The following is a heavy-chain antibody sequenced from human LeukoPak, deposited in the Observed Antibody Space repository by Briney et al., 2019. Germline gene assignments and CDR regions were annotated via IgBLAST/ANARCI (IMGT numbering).Heavy chain of an antibody. D-gene: IGHD3-3*01. V-gene: IGHV3-23*01. J-gene: IGHJ4*02. CDR2: ISGSGGST. Sequence: PGGSLRLPCAASGFTFSTYAMSWVRQAPGKGLEWVSAISGSGGSTYYADSVKGRFTISRDNAKNTLYLQMNSLRAEDTAVYYCLEAKGDYWGQGTLVTVSS. CDR3: LEAKGDY. CDR1: GFTFSTYA.